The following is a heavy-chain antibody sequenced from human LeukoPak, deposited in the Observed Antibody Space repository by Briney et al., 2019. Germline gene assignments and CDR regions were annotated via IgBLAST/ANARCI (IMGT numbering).Heavy chain of an antibody. CDR1: GLTFSSYG. CDR2: IWYDGSNK. CDR3: ARVGGYADLDY. J-gene: IGHJ4*02. D-gene: IGHD5-12*01. Sequence: GGSLRLSGEASGLTFSSYGRHGFGRAPGKGLGWVAVIWYDGSNKYYADSVKGRFTISRDNSKNTLYLQMNSLRAEDTAVYYCARVGGYADLDYWGQGTLVTVSS. V-gene: IGHV3-33*01.